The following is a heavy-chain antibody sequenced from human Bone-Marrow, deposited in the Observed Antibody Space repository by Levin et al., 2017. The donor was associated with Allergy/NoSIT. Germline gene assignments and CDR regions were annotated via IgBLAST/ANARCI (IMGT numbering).Heavy chain of an antibody. CDR1: GYTFTSYD. Sequence: ASVKVSCKASGYTFTSYDINWVRQATGQGLEWMGWMNPNSGNTGYAQKFQGRVTMTRNTSISTAYMELSSLRSEDTSVYYCARRIVTASTDWYFDLWGRGTLVTVSS. V-gene: IGHV1-8*01. CDR3: ARRIVTASTDWYFDL. CDR2: MNPNSGNT. D-gene: IGHD2-2*01. J-gene: IGHJ2*01.